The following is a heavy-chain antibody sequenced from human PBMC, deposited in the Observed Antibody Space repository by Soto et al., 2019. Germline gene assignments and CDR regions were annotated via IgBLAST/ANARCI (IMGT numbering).Heavy chain of an antibody. D-gene: IGHD3-22*01. Sequence: SETLSLTCTVSGGSISSGGYYWRCIRQHPGKGLEWIGYIYYSGSTYYNPSLKSRVTISVDTSKNQFSLKLSSVTAADTAVYYCARDIRRYYDSSGQYYYYYGMDVWGQGTTVTVSS. CDR3: ARDIRRYYDSSGQYYYYYGMDV. V-gene: IGHV4-31*03. CDR1: GGSISSGGYY. J-gene: IGHJ6*02. CDR2: IYYSGST.